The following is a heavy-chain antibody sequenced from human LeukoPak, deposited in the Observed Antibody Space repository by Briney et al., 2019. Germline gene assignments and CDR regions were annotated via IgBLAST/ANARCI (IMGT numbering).Heavy chain of an antibody. V-gene: IGHV3-30*02. J-gene: IGHJ4*01. CDR3: ETHDSDNDGK. D-gene: IGHD5-12*01. Sequence: PGGSLRLSCATSGFIFSIYGMHWVRQAPGKGLEWVAFIPSDETDKYYADSVKGRFTISRDNSRNTLYLQMKSLRVEETAVYYCETHDSDNDGKWGHGSLVTVFS. CDR2: IPSDETDK. CDR1: GFIFSIYG.